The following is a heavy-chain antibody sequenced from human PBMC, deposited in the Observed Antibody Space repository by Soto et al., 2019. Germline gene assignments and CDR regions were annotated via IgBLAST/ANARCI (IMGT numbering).Heavy chain of an antibody. D-gene: IGHD3-16*01. CDR2: ISGSGNTI. CDR3: ATYTWGSSIDY. V-gene: IGHV3-48*03. J-gene: IGHJ4*02. CDR1: GFTFRSYE. Sequence: EVQLVESGGGLVQPGGSLRLSCAASGFTFRSYEMIWVRQAPGKGLEWVSYISGSGNTIYQADSVKGRFTISRDNAKNSLYLQMNYLRAEDTAVYYCATYTWGSSIDYWSQGTLVTVSS.